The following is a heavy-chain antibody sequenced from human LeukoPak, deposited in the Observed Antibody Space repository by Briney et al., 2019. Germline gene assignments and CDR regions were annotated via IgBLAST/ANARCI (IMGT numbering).Heavy chain of an antibody. CDR1: GDSMRGYY. J-gene: IGHJ5*02. CDR3: AKDAVSPGEDFFDP. CDR2: FYYTGLT. Sequence: TSETLSLTCTVSGDSMRGYYWSWIRQTPGGGLEWIGYFYYTGLTRSNPSLKSRVTIAGDTSKNQFSLSLTSMTAADTAIYYCAKDAVSPGEDFFDPWGPGIPVTVSS. V-gene: IGHV4-59*01. D-gene: IGHD2-21*01.